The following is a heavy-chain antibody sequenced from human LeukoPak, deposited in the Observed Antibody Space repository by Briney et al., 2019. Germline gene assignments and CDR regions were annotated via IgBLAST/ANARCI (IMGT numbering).Heavy chain of an antibody. J-gene: IGHJ5*01. V-gene: IGHV1-24*01. D-gene: IGHD4-11*01. CDR1: GYTLTELS. CDR3: AATDYSNYEAFDS. CDR2: FDPEDGET. Sequence: ASVKVSCKVSGYTLTELSMHWVRQAPGKGLVWMGGFDPEDGETIYAQKFQGRVTMTEDTSTDTAYMELSSLRSEDTAVYYCAATDYSNYEAFDSWGQGTLVTVSS.